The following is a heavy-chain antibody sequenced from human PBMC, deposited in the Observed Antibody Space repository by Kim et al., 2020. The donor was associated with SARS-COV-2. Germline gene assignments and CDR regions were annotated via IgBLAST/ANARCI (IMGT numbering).Heavy chain of an antibody. CDR2: VQDRGIT. CDR1: GGYISSYY. J-gene: IGHJ5*02. Sequence: SETLSLTCSVSGGYISSYYWSWIRLSPGRGLEWIGFVQDRGITNYNPSLKSRVTISADASKNQFSLNLSSVTAADTALYYCAREFGLGSDWLDPWGRAT. V-gene: IGHV4-59*01. D-gene: IGHD7-27*01. CDR3: AREFGLGSDWLDP.